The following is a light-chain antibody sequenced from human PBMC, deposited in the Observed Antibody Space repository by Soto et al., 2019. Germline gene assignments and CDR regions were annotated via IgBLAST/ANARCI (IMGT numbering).Light chain of an antibody. V-gene: IGLV1-51*02. CDR2: EDY. J-gene: IGLJ3*02. Sequence: QSVLTQPPSVSAAPGQKVTISCSGSSSNIGDNYVPWYQQLPGTAPKLLISEDYNRPSGIPDRFSGSKSGTSAALGITGLQTGDEGDYFCGTWDNSLTAWVFGGGTKLTVL. CDR3: GTWDNSLTAWV. CDR1: SSNIGDNY.